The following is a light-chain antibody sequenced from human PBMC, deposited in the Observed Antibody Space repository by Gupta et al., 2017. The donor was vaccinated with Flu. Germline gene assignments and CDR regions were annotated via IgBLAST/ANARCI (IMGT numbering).Light chain of an antibody. CDR1: SSDVGDSNY. CDR3: NSYTSSSTEV. CDR2: EVS. Sequence: QSALTQPASGSGSPGQSITISCTGTSSDVGDSNYVSWYQQHPGKAPKLMIYEVSMRTAALASLFSASKAANTASLTISGLTAEDAADYYCNSYTSSSTEVFGTGTKLTVL. V-gene: IGLV2-14*01. J-gene: IGLJ1*01.